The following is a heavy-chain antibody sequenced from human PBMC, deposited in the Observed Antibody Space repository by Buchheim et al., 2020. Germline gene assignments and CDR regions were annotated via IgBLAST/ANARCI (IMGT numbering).Heavy chain of an antibody. Sequence: VQLVESGGGLVQPGGSLRLSCAASGFTFSSYWMHWVRQAPGKGLEWVAVISYDGSNKYYADSVKGRFTISRDNSKNTLYLQMNSLRAEDTAVYYCARGKYCSSTSCYGGLYYYYGMDVWGQGTT. V-gene: IGHV3-30-3*01. CDR3: ARGKYCSSTSCYGGLYYYYGMDV. D-gene: IGHD2-2*01. J-gene: IGHJ6*02. CDR1: GFTFSSYW. CDR2: ISYDGSNK.